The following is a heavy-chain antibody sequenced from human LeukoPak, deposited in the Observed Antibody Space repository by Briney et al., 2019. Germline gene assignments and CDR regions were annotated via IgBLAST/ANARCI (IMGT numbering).Heavy chain of an antibody. CDR1: GGSISSYY. CDR2: IYYSGST. Sequence: SETLSLTCTVSGGSISSYYWSWIRQPPGKGLEWIGYIYYSGSTNYNPSLKSRVTMSVDTSKNQFSLKLTSVTAADTAVYYCARDLVYGSDPSGAYNWFDPWGQGTLVTVSS. J-gene: IGHJ5*02. V-gene: IGHV4-59*12. D-gene: IGHD4-17*01. CDR3: ARDLVYGSDPSGAYNWFDP.